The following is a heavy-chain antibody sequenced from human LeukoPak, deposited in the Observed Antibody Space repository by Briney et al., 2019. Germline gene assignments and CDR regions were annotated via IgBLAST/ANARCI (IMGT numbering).Heavy chain of an antibody. J-gene: IGHJ4*02. V-gene: IGHV1-69*06. CDR3: ARSSLGYEGTFDY. CDR2: IIPIFGTA. CDR1: GYTFSSYA. Sequence: ASVKVSCKASGYTFSSYAISWVRQAPGQGLEWMGGIIPIFGTANYAQKFQGRVTITADKSTSTAYMELSSLRSEDTAVYYCARSSLGYEGTFDYWGQGTLVTVSS. D-gene: IGHD5-12*01.